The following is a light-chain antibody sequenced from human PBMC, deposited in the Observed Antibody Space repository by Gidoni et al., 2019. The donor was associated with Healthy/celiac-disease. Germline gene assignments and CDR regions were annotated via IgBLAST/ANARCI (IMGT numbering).Light chain of an antibody. CDR1: QGISNY. V-gene: IGKV1-27*01. CDR3: QKYNSAPSIT. J-gene: IGKJ5*01. CDR2: AAS. Sequence: DIQMTQSPSSLAASDGDRVTITCRASQGISNYLAWYQQIPGKVPKLLIYAASTLQSGVPSRFSGSGSGTDFTLTISSLQPEDVATYYCQKYNSAPSITFGQGTRLEIK.